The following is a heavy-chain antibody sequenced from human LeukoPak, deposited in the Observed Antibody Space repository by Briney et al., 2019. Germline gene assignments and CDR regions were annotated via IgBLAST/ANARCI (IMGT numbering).Heavy chain of an antibody. CDR1: GFTFSSYA. J-gene: IGHJ4*02. CDR3: ARPKLLWFGELGYFDY. V-gene: IGHV3-30-3*01. D-gene: IGHD3-10*01. CDR2: ISYDGSNK. Sequence: GGSLRLSCAASGFTFSSYAMHWVRQAPGKGLEWVAVISYDGSNKYYADSVKGRFTISRDNSKNTLYLQMNSLRAEDTAVYYCARPKLLWFGELGYFDYWGQGTLVTVSS.